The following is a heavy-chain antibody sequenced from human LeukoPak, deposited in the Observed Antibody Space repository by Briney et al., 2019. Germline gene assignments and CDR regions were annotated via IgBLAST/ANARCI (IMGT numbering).Heavy chain of an antibody. CDR1: GFSFSSYW. CDR2: ISSDGSST. D-gene: IGHD2-21*01. CDR3: ARVVGERALYYYYMDV. J-gene: IGHJ6*03. V-gene: IGHV3-74*01. Sequence: PGGSLRLSCAASGFSFSSYWMQWARQAPGKGLLWVSRISSDGSSTRYADSVKGRFTISRDNAKNTLYLQMNSLRAEDTAVYYCARVVGERALYYYYMDVWGKGATVTVSS.